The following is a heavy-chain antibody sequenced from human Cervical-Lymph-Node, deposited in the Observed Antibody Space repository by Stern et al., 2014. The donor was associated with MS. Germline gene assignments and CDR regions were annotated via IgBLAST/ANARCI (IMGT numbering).Heavy chain of an antibody. CDR1: GGTFSSYA. CDR3: ARDYGVLTGLDY. V-gene: IGHV1-69*01. J-gene: IGHJ4*02. CDR2: IIPLFGTA. D-gene: IGHD1-20*01. Sequence: VQLVQSGAEVKKPGSSVKVSCKASGGTFSSYAIRWVRQAPGQGLEWLGGIIPLFGTANYAQKFQGRGPITQDGSLSTAYQELSSLRSEDTAVYYCARDYGVLTGLDYWGQGTLVTVSS.